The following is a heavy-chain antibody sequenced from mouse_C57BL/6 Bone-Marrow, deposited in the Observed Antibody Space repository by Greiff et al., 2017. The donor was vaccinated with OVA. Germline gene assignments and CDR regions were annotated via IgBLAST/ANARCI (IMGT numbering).Heavy chain of an antibody. V-gene: IGHV1-26*01. Sequence: EVQLQQSGPELVKPGASVKISCKASGYTFTDYYMNWVKQSHGKSLEWIGDINPNNGGTSYNQKFKGKATLTVDKSSSTAYMELRSLTSEDSAVYYCARDTTVPQVYWGQGTSVTVSS. CDR3: ARDTTVPQVY. CDR1: GYTFTDYY. J-gene: IGHJ4*01. CDR2: INPNNGGT. D-gene: IGHD1-1*01.